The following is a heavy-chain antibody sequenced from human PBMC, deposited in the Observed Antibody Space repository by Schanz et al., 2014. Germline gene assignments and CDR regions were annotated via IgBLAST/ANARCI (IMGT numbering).Heavy chain of an antibody. J-gene: IGHJ4*02. D-gene: IGHD3-3*01. Sequence: QIQLVQSGPEVKKPGATVKVSCKASGYIFINSGISWVRQAPGQGLEWMGWISVYNHNKEYDQKFQGRVTMTTDTSTSTAYIARTDLRSDDTAVYYCARDRRFFDRDDLYYFDSWGQGTLVTVSS. CDR1: GYIFINSG. CDR3: ARDRRFFDRDDLYYFDS. V-gene: IGHV1-18*01. CDR2: ISVYNHNK.